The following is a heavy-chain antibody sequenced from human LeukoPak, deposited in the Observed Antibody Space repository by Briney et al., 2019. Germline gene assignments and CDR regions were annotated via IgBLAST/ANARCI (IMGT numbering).Heavy chain of an antibody. V-gene: IGHV4-30-4*07. CDR2: IYYSGST. J-gene: IGHJ4*02. CDR1: GGSISSGGYS. Sequence: SETLSLTCAVSGGSISSGGYSWSWIRQPPGKGLEWIGYIYYSGSTYYNPSLKSRVTISVDTSKNQFSLKLSSVTAADTAVYYCASGYYDSSGYYAFDYWGQGTLVTVSS. CDR3: ASGYYDSSGYYAFDY. D-gene: IGHD3-22*01.